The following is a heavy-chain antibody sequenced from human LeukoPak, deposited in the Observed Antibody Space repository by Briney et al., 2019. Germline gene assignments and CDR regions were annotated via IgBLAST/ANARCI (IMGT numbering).Heavy chain of an antibody. J-gene: IGHJ4*02. D-gene: IGHD1-26*01. CDR1: GIAVIGNY. CDR2: ISINTDS. CDR3: AIAQSWDELFDS. V-gene: IGHV3-53*01. Sequence: GGSLTLSCAASGIAVIGNYMSWVRQPPGKGLEWVSFISINTDSFYADSVRGRFTISRDSSKNTLFLQMNSLRDEDSAVYYCAIAQSWDELFDSWGQGTLVTVSS.